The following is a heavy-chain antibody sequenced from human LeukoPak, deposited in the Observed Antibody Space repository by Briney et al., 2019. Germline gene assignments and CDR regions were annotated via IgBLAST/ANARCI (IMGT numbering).Heavy chain of an antibody. D-gene: IGHD3-9*01. V-gene: IGHV3-73*01. J-gene: IGHJ4*02. CDR2: IRSKANSYAT. CDR1: GFTFSGSA. CDR3: TRHKTTGYYDY. Sequence: AGGSLRLSCAASGFTFSGSAMHWVRQASGKGLEWVGRIRSKANSYATAYAASVKGRFTISRDDSKDTAYLQMNSLKTEDTAVYYCTRHKTTGYYDYWGQGTLVTVSS.